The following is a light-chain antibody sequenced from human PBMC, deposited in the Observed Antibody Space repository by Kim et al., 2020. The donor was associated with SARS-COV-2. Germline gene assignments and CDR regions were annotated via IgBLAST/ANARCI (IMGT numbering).Light chain of an antibody. CDR1: QSVSSSY. V-gene: IGKV3-20*01. J-gene: IGKJ4*01. CDR2: GAS. CDR3: QQYGSSPAS. Sequence: LSPGERATLSGRASQSVSSSYLAWYQQTPGRAPRLLIYGASSRATGIPDRFSGSGSGTDFTLTISRLEPEDFAVYYCQQYGSSPASFGGGTKVEI.